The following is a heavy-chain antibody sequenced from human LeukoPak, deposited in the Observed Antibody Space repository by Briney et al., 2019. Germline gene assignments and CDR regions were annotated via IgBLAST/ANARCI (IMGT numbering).Heavy chain of an antibody. CDR3: TRSVRNGHIDY. CDR1: GYTFTSYG. CDR2: ISAYNGNT. D-gene: IGHD2-21*01. J-gene: IGHJ4*02. Sequence: ASVKVSCKASGYTFTSYGISWVRQAPGQGLEWMGWISAYNGNTNYAQKLQGRVTMTTDTSTSTAYMELSSLRFEDTAVYYCTRSVRNGHIDYWGQGTLVTVSS. V-gene: IGHV1-18*01.